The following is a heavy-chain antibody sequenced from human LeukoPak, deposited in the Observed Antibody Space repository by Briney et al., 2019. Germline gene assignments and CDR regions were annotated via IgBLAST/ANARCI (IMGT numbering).Heavy chain of an antibody. CDR1: GFTFNTHA. Sequence: SGGSLRLSCAASGFTFNTHAMTWVRQTPGRGLEWVSAITGSGGSTYYADSVKGRFTISRDNSKNTLCLQMNSLRVEDTAVHYCARMGEWLAEDWYFDLWGRGTLVTVSS. V-gene: IGHV3-23*01. CDR3: ARMGEWLAEDWYFDL. CDR2: ITGSGGST. J-gene: IGHJ2*01. D-gene: IGHD6-19*01.